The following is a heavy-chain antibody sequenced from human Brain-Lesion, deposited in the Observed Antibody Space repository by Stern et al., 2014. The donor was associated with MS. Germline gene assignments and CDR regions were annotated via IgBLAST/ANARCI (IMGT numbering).Heavy chain of an antibody. Sequence: QVQLVESGPGLVKPSATLSLTCTVSGGSFNHYYWSWVRQPPGKGPEWIGFIHYSGSTNYNPSRQSRVTISLDTSKSQFSLELSTVTTADTAVYFCARVGGYRGYERYSLVDYYYGMDVWGQGTTVAVSS. D-gene: IGHD5-12*01. CDR1: GGSFNHYY. CDR2: IHYSGST. J-gene: IGHJ6*02. V-gene: IGHV4-59*01. CDR3: ARVGGYRGYERYSLVDYYYGMDV.